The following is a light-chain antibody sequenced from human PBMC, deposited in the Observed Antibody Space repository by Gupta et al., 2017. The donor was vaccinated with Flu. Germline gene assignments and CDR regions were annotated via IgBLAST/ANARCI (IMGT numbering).Light chain of an antibody. J-gene: IGKJ5*01. Sequence: NCKPSHNLFYESKNKTYLAWYQQKPGQPPKLLIFWASTRKSGVPDRFSGGGSESDFALTINSLQAEDVAIYYCQQYYYTPITFGQGTRLEI. CDR1: HNLFYESKNKTY. CDR2: WAS. CDR3: QQYYYTPIT. V-gene: IGKV4-1*01.